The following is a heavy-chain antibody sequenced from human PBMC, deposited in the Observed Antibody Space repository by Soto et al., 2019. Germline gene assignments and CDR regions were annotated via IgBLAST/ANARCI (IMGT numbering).Heavy chain of an antibody. D-gene: IGHD3-22*01. V-gene: IGHV1-69*06. J-gene: IGHJ2*01. CDR3: ASTKYDSSAYYYWYLGR. Sequence: QVELVQSGAEVKKPGSSVKVSCQASEDTFRNYAISWVRQYPGQGREWLGGIIPIFGTANYAQKFQGRVTITADTSATTVYLELSSLRSEDTAVYYCASTKYDSSAYYYWYLGRWGRGTLVTFSS. CDR1: EDTFRNYA. CDR2: IIPIFGTA.